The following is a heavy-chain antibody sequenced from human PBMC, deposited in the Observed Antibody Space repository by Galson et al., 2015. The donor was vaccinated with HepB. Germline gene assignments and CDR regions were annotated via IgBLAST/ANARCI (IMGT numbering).Heavy chain of an antibody. CDR3: ARDPTIFGVVTGGFDY. CDR1: GYTFTSYG. V-gene: IGHV1-18*01. CDR2: ISAYNGNT. D-gene: IGHD3-3*01. Sequence: SVKVSCKASGYTFTSYGISWVRQAPGQGLEWMGWISAYNGNTNYAQKLQGRVTMTTDTSTSTAYMELRSLRSDDTAVYYCARDPTIFGVVTGGFDYWGQGTLVTVSS. J-gene: IGHJ4*02.